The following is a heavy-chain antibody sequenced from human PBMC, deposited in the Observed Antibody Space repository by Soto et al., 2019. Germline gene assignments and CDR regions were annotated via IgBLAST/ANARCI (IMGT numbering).Heavy chain of an antibody. V-gene: IGHV4-34*01. Sequence: QVQLQQWGAGLLKPSETLSLTCAVYGGSFSGYYWSWIRQPPGKGLEWIGEINHSGSTNYNPSLKSRVTISVDTSKNQFSLKLSSVTAADTAVYYCARTYSSSWSPFEYWGQGTLVTVCS. CDR3: ARTYSSSWSPFEY. CDR1: GGSFSGYY. J-gene: IGHJ4*02. D-gene: IGHD6-13*01. CDR2: INHSGST.